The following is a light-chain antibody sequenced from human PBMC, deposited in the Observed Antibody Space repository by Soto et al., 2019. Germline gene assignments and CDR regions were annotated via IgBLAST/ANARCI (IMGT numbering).Light chain of an antibody. CDR1: SSDVGGFNY. CDR3: SSYTSSSTL. V-gene: IGLV2-14*01. J-gene: IGLJ1*01. CDR2: EVS. Sequence: QSVLTQPPSVSGSPGQSVTISCTGTSSDVGGFNYVSWYQHHPGKAPKLMIYEVSNRPSGVSNRFSGSKSGNTASLTISGLQAEDEADYYCSSYTSSSTLFGTGTKVTVL.